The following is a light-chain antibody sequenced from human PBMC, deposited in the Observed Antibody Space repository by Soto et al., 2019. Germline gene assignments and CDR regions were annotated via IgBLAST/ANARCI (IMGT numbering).Light chain of an antibody. CDR1: QSVTTTY. J-gene: IGKJ1*01. Sequence: EIVLTQSPATLSLSPGERATLSCGASQSVTTTYLAWYQQKPGLAPRLLIYGASRRAPGISDRFTGSGSGTDFTLSISRREPEDFAVYYCQQYGISPWTFGQGTKVEIK. CDR3: QQYGISPWT. V-gene: IGKV3D-20*01. CDR2: GAS.